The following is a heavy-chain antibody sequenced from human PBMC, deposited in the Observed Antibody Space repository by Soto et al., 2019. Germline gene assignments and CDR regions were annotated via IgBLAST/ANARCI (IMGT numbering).Heavy chain of an antibody. CDR3: ARGMTPPGAPAWYYFDS. CDR1: GASITGSSY. D-gene: IGHD2-8*02. V-gene: IGHV4-4*07. CDR2: FSLSGTT. J-gene: IGHJ4*02. Sequence: SETLSLTCTVSGASITGSSYWSWIRQPAGKGLEWIGRFSLSGTTSYNPSLRSRVTMSADVSKNQFSLRLTSVTAADTALYYCARGMTPPGAPAWYYFDSWGQGTPVTV.